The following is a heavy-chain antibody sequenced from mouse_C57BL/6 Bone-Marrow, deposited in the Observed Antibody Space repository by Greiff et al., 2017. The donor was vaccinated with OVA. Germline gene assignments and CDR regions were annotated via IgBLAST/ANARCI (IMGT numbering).Heavy chain of an antibody. V-gene: IGHV1-55*01. Sequence: QVQLQQPGAELVKPGASVKMSCKASGYTFTSYWITWVKQRPGQGLEWIGDIYPGSGSTNYNEKFKSKATLTVDTSSSTAYMQRSSLTSEDTAIYYGARGAYYGSSPFAYWGQGTLVTVSA. J-gene: IGHJ3*01. D-gene: IGHD1-1*01. CDR3: ARGAYYGSSPFAY. CDR1: GYTFTSYW. CDR2: IYPGSGST.